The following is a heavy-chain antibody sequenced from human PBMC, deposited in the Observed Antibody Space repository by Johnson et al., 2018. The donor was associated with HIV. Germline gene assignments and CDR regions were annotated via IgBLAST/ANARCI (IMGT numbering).Heavy chain of an antibody. CDR1: GFSFGNYA. CDR3: ARDTEYSSNWYAFDI. V-gene: IGHV3-30-3*01. D-gene: IGHD6-13*01. CDR2: ISYDGSNK. J-gene: IGHJ3*02. Sequence: QVQLVESGGGVVQPGRSLILSCAASGFSFGNYAMHWVRQAPGKGLEWVAFISYDGSNKYYADSVKGRFTISKDNSKNTLYLQVKSLRAEDTAVYYCARDTEYSSNWYAFDIWGQGTMVTVSS.